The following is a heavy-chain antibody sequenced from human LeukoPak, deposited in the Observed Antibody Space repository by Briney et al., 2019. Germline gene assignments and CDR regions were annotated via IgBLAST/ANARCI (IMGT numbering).Heavy chain of an antibody. V-gene: IGHV1-8*01. CDR1: GYTFTSYD. D-gene: IGHD2/OR15-2a*01. CDR2: MNPNSGNT. CDR3: EKVFRVLQASGMDV. J-gene: IGHJ6*02. Sequence: ASVKVSCKASGYTFTSYDINCVRQATGQGLEWMGWMNPNSGNTGYAQNLQGRVTMTRNTSISPAYMELSSLRSEDTAVYYCEKVFRVLQASGMDVWGQGTTVTVS.